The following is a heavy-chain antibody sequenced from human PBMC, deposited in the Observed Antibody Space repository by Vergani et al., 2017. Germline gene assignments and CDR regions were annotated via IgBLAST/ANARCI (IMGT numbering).Heavy chain of an antibody. CDR3: ARVTTVTTAGYYYYYMDV. CDR2: IYPGDSDT. D-gene: IGHD4-11*01. CDR1: GYSFTSYW. J-gene: IGHJ6*03. V-gene: IGHV5-51*01. Sequence: EVQLVQSGAEVKKPGESLKISCKGSGYSFTSYWIGWVRQMPGKGLEWMGIIYPGDSDTRYSPSFQGQVTISADKSISTAYLQWSSLKASDTAMYYCARVTTVTTAGYYYYYMDVWGKGTTVTVSS.